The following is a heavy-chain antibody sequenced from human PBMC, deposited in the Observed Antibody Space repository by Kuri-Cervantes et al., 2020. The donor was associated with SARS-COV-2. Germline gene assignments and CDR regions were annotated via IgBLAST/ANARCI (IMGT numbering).Heavy chain of an antibody. CDR3: AKALEYSSSSGIDY. J-gene: IGHJ4*02. Sequence: GESLKISCAASGFVFQNYALSWVRQAPGKGLVWVSRINTDGSFTNYTDSVKGRFTISRDNSKNTLYLQMNSLRAEDTAVYYCAKALEYSSSSGIDYWGQGTLVTVSS. D-gene: IGHD6-6*01. CDR2: INTDGSFT. V-gene: IGHV3-23*01. CDR1: GFVFQNYA.